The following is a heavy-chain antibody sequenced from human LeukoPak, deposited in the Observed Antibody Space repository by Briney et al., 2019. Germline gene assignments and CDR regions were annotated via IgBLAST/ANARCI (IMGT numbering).Heavy chain of an antibody. Sequence: SDTLSLTCTVSGYSLTRGYYWGWIRQPPGNGLEWIASIFHSGSTLYNPSVKSRVTISVDTPKNQFSLTLRSVTAADTAVYYCARETEKQWQYWGQGTMATVSS. D-gene: IGHD6-19*01. J-gene: IGHJ3*01. CDR3: ARETEKQWQY. V-gene: IGHV4-38-2*02. CDR2: IFHSGST. CDR1: GYSLTRGYY.